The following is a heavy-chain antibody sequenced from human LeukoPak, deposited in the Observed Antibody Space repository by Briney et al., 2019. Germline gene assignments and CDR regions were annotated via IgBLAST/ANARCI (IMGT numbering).Heavy chain of an antibody. CDR2: IWFDGSSK. CDR1: GFTFSTYG. Sequence: GGSLRLSCAAPGFTFSTYGMQWVRQAPGKGLEWLSFIWFDGSSKHYADSVKGRFVISRDNSKSTLYLEMNSLRPEDTGVYYCAKDLPPTIMIAWGQGTLVTVSS. V-gene: IGHV3-30*02. CDR3: AKDLPPTIMIA. D-gene: IGHD2-2*02. J-gene: IGHJ5*02.